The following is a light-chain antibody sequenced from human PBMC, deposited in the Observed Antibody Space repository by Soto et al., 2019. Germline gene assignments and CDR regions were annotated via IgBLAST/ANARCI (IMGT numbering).Light chain of an antibody. CDR2: DVN. Sequence: QSALTQPRSVSGSPGQSVTISCTGTSSDVGAYNYVSWYQRHPGKAPKLMIFDVNKRPSGVPDRFSGSKSGNTASLTSTGLQAEDEADYDCCSYADIYTLGVVFGGGTKVTVL. V-gene: IGLV2-11*01. CDR3: CSYADIYTLGVV. CDR1: SSDVGAYNY. J-gene: IGLJ3*02.